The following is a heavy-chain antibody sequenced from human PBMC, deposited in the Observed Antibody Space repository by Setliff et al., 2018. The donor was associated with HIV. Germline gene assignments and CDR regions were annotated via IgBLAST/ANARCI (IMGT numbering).Heavy chain of an antibody. CDR1: GYSISIDYY. V-gene: IGHV4-38-2*01. D-gene: IGHD3-10*01. CDR3: ARAFGSGSYRWFDP. J-gene: IGHJ5*02. Sequence: ETLSLTCAVSGYSISIDYYWGWIRQAPGKGLEWIGNIYHSGITYYNPSLKSRVTISVDTSKNQFSLRLSSVTAADTAVYYCARAFGSGSYRWFDPWGQGTLVTVSS. CDR2: IYHSGIT.